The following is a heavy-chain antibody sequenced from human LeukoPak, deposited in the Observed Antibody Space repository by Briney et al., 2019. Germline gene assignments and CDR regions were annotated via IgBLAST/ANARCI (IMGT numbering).Heavy chain of an antibody. V-gene: IGHV3-15*01. Sequence: GGSLRLSCAASGFTFSNAWMSWVRQAPGKGLEWVGRIKSKTDGGTTDYAAPVKGRFTISRDDSKNTLYLQMNSLKTEDTAVYYCTSRTIFGVVIVAYWGQGTLVTVSS. CDR1: GFTFSNAW. CDR2: IKSKTDGGTT. CDR3: TSRTIFGVVIVAY. D-gene: IGHD3-3*01. J-gene: IGHJ4*02.